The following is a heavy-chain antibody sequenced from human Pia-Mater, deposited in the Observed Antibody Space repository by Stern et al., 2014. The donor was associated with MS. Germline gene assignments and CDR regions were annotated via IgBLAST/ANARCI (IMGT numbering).Heavy chain of an antibody. D-gene: IGHD4-11*01. CDR1: GGSISSSYY. CDR2: IDDTGRT. J-gene: IGHJ4*02. V-gene: IGHV4-39*01. CDR3: VRQVTVRSRFDY. Sequence: QVQLVESGPGLVKPSETLSRTCTVSGGSISSSYYWGWIRQSSGKGLEWIGSIDDTGRTFYNPSLKSRVTISVDTSNNQFSLKLSFGTAADTAVYYCVRQVTVRSRFDYWGQGTLVTVSS.